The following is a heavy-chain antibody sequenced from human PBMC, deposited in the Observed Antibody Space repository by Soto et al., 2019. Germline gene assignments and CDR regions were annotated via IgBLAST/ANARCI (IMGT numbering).Heavy chain of an antibody. V-gene: IGHV1-69*02. CDR1: GGTFSSYT. D-gene: IGHD2-15*01. CDR2: IIPILGIA. Sequence: QVQLVQSGAEVKKPGSSVKVSCKASGGTFSSYTISRVRQAPGQGLEWMGRIIPILGIANYAQKFQGRVTITADKSTSTAYMELSSLRSEDTAVYYCARGGGGSPHDYWGQGTLVTVSS. J-gene: IGHJ4*02. CDR3: ARGGGGSPHDY.